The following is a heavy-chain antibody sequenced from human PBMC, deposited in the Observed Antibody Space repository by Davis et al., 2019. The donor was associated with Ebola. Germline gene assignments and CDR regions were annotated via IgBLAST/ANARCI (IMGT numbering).Heavy chain of an antibody. CDR1: GFTFSSYP. Sequence: PGGSLRLSCVASGFTFSSYPMTWVRQAPGKGLEWVSTITISGDTYYADSVRGRFIISRDKSNNTLYLEMNSLRVDDTAVYYCATTQWLREFDNWGQGTLVTVSS. CDR2: ITISGDT. V-gene: IGHV3-23*01. CDR3: ATTQWLREFDN. J-gene: IGHJ4*02. D-gene: IGHD6-19*01.